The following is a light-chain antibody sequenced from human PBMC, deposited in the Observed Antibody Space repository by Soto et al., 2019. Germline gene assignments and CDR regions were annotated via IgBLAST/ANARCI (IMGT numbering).Light chain of an antibody. Sequence: DIQMTQSPSSLSASVGDRVTITCRASQDIRNDLVWYHQKPGKAPKCLIYAASSLQSGVPSRFSGSGSGTEFTLTISSLQPEDFTTFYCLQHNSYPLTFGQGTKVEIK. CDR3: LQHNSYPLT. CDR2: AAS. J-gene: IGKJ1*01. V-gene: IGKV1-17*01. CDR1: QDIRND.